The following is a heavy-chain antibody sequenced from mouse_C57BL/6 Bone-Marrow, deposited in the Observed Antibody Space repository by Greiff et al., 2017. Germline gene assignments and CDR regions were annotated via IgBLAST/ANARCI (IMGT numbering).Heavy chain of an antibody. V-gene: IGHV1-72*01. CDR2: IDPNSGGT. D-gene: IGHD1-1*01. J-gene: IGHJ4*01. CDR1: GYTFTSYW. Sequence: QVQLQQPGAELVKPGASVKLSCKASGYTFTSYWMHWVKQRPGRGLEWIGRIDPNSGGTKYNEKFKSKATLTVDKPSSTAYMQLSSLTSEDSAVYYCARDSMGYYCIGYAMDYWGQGTSVTVSS. CDR3: ARDSMGYYCIGYAMDY.